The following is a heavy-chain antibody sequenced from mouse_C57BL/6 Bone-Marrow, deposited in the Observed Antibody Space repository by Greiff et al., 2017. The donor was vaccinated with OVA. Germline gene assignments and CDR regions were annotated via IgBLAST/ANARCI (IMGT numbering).Heavy chain of an antibody. CDR1: GFTFSSYT. D-gene: IGHD2-10*01. V-gene: IGHV5-9*01. J-gene: IGHJ2*01. CDR3: ARDLLHFDY. CDR2: ISGGGGNT. Sequence: EVQGVESGGGLVKPGGSLKLSCAASGFTFSSYTMSWVRQTPEKRLEWVATISGGGGNTYYPDSVKGRFTISRDNAKNTLYLQMSSLRSEDTALYYCARDLLHFDYWGQGTTLTVSS.